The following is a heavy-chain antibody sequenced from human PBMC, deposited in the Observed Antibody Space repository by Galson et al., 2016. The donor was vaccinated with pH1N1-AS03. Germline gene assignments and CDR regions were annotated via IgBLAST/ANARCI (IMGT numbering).Heavy chain of an antibody. CDR1: GFTFTNHW. CDR2: INQDGAKH. Sequence: SLRLSCAASGFTFTNHWMSWVRQAPGKGPEWVANINQDGAKHYYVDSVRGRFTISRGNAKNSLYLQMNSLRVEDTAVYYCARDMLRPVGGTIVDYWGQGTLVTVSS. CDR3: ARDMLRPVGGTIVDY. V-gene: IGHV3-7*01. J-gene: IGHJ4*02. D-gene: IGHD6-19*01.